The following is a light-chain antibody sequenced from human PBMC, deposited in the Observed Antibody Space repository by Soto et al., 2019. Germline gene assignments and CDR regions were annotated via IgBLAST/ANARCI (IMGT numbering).Light chain of an antibody. J-gene: IGLJ3*02. Sequence: QSVLTQPPSVSGAPGQRVTISCTGSSSNIGAGYDVHWYQQLPGTAPKLLIYGNSNRPSGVPDRFSGSKSGTSASLAITGLQAEDEADYYCRSYDISLSGWVFGGGTKLTVL. CDR1: SSNIGAGYD. CDR2: GNS. CDR3: RSYDISLSGWV. V-gene: IGLV1-40*01.